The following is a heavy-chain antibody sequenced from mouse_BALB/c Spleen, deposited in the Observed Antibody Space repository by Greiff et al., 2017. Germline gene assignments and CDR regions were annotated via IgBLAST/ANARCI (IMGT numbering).Heavy chain of an antibody. D-gene: IGHD1-2*01. CDR3: ARGDYYGHAWFAY. J-gene: IGHJ3*01. V-gene: IGHV5-4*02. CDR2: ISDGGSYT. Sequence: DVMLVESGGGLVKPGGSLKLSCAASGFTFSDYYMYWVRQTPEKRLEWVATISDGGSYTYYPDSVKGRFTISRDNAKNNLYLQMSSLKSEDTAMYYCARGDYYGHAWFAYWGQGTLVTVSA. CDR1: GFTFSDYY.